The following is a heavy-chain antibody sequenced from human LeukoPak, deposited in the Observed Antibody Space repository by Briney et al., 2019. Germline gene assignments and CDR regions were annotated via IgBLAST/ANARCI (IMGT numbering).Heavy chain of an antibody. CDR2: ISGSGGST. J-gene: IGHJ5*02. D-gene: IGHD2-2*02. CDR3: AKDGIVVVPAAIPYNWFDP. CDR1: GLTFSSYA. V-gene: IGHV3-23*01. Sequence: GGSRRSSCAASGLTFSSYAMSWVGKAPGKGLKWASAISGSGGSTYYADSVKGRFTISRDNSKNTLYLQMNSLRAEDTAVYYCAKDGIVVVPAAIPYNWFDPWGQGTLVTVSS.